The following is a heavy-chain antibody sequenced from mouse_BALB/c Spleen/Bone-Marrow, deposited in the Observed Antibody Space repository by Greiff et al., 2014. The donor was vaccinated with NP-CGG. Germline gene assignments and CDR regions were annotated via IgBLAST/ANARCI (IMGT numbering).Heavy chain of an antibody. CDR3: SREESLGDAMDY. CDR1: GYTFTSYW. Sequence: QVQLQQPGAELVKPGASVKLSCKASGYTFTSYWVHWVKQRPGQGLEWIGEINPSNGRTNYNEKFKSKATLTLDKSSSTAYMQLSSLTSEDSAVYYCSREESLGDAMDYWGQGTSVTVSS. CDR2: INPSNGRT. V-gene: IGHV1S81*02. J-gene: IGHJ4*01. D-gene: IGHD4-1*01.